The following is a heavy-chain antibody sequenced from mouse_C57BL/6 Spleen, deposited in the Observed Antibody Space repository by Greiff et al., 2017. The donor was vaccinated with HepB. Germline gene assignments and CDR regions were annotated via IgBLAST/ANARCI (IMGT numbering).Heavy chain of an antibody. CDR3: VRRDNYPYAMDY. V-gene: IGHV10-1*01. CDR1: GFSFNTYA. J-gene: IGHJ4*01. Sequence: EVMLVESGGGLVQPKGSLKLSCAASGFSFNTYAMNWVRQAPGKGLEWVARIRSKSNNYATYYADSVKDRFTISRDDSESMLYLQMNNLKTEDTAMYYCVRRDNYPYAMDYWGQGTSVTVSS. CDR2: IRSKSNNYAT. D-gene: IGHD6-1*02.